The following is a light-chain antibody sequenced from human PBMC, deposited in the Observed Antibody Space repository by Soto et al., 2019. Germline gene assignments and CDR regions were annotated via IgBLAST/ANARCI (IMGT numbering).Light chain of an antibody. V-gene: IGLV2-14*01. CDR1: SSDVGGYNY. CDR2: DVS. Sequence: QSVLTQPASVSGSPGQSITISCTGTSSDVGGYNYVSWYQQHPGKAPKLMIYDVSNRPSGVSNRFSGSKSGNTASLTISGLQAEDEADYYCSSYTSSSLVSGTGTKVTVL. CDR3: SSYTSSSLV. J-gene: IGLJ1*01.